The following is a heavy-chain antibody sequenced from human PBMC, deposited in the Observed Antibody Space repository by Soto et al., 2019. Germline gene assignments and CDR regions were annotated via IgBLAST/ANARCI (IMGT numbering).Heavy chain of an antibody. CDR1: GGTFSTSA. CDR2: IMPVFPTP. V-gene: IGHV1-69*12. D-gene: IGHD1-1*01. Sequence: QVQLVQSGAEVKKPGSSVKVSCKASGGTFSTSAISWVRQAPGQGLEWVGGIMPVFPTPDYAQKFQGRVTITADESTTTAYLELTSLRTADTAVYYCARDNDRLQLGGNYYYFLDVWGQGTAITVSS. J-gene: IGHJ6*02. CDR3: ARDNDRLQLGGNYYYFLDV.